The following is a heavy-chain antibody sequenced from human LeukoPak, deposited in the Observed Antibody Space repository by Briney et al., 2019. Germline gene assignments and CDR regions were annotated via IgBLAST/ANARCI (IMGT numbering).Heavy chain of an antibody. CDR2: IYYSGST. D-gene: IGHD3-10*01. J-gene: IGHJ4*02. Sequence: SETLSLTCTVSGGSISSYYWSWIRQPPGKRLEWIGYIYYSGSTNYNPSLKSRVTISVDTSKNQFSLKLSSVTAADTAVYYCARVSLGELYDYWGQGTLVTVSS. V-gene: IGHV4-59*01. CDR3: ARVSLGELYDY. CDR1: GGSISSYY.